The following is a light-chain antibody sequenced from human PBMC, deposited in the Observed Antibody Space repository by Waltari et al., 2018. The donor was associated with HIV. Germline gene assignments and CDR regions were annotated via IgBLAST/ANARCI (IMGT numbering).Light chain of an antibody. Sequence: QSLLPQPPSASGTPGQRVTISCSGSYSNIGSNTVNWTQQLPGSAPRALIYNNDQRPPGVPDRFSGSKSGTSASLAISGLQSEDQGDYYCASWDDKLDGWVFGGGTRLTVL. J-gene: IGLJ3*02. V-gene: IGLV1-44*01. CDR2: NND. CDR3: ASWDDKLDGWV. CDR1: YSNIGSNT.